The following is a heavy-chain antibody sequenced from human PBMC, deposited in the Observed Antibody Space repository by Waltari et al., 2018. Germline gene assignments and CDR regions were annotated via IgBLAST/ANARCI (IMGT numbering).Heavy chain of an antibody. CDR2: ISVRGGAT. J-gene: IGHJ4*02. CDR3: AKDAHQQTLAVAGLDS. V-gene: IGHV3-23*01. D-gene: IGHD6-19*01. CDR1: GFTFSNSA. Sequence: VKLLESGGDLVQPGGSLRLSCATSGFTFSNSAITWVRQAPGKGLQWVSSISVRGGATYYAASLKGRFTISRDNRENTLFLQMDNLRVDDTALYYCAKDAHQQTLAVAGLDSWGQGTLVTVSS.